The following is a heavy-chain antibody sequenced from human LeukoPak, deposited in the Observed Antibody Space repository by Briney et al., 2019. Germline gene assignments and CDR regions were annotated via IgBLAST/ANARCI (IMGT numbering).Heavy chain of an antibody. CDR3: AKAYYDFWSGYSPPSNYFDY. CDR1: GFTFSSYA. Sequence: GGSLRLSCAASGFTFSSYAMSWVRQAPGKGLEWVSAISGSGGSTYYADSVRGRFTISRDNSKNTLYLQMNSLRAEDTAVYYCAKAYYDFWSGYSPPSNYFDYWGQGTLVTVSS. CDR2: ISGSGGST. J-gene: IGHJ4*02. V-gene: IGHV3-23*01. D-gene: IGHD3-3*01.